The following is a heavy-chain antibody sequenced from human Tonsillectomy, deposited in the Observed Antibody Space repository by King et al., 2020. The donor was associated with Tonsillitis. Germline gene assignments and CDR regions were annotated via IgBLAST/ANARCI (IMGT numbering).Heavy chain of an antibody. CDR2: IYYSGST. V-gene: IGHV4-61*01. D-gene: IGHD5-18*01. CDR1: GGSVSSDNYH. Sequence: VQLQESGPGLVKPSETLSLTCSVSGGSVSSDNYHWSWIRQPPGKGLEWIGCIYYSGSTNYNPSLTSRVTVSVDTSTNQFSLRLGSVTAADTVVYYCARGGDSYDYGNAYYFDYWGQGTRVTVSS. J-gene: IGHJ4*02. CDR3: ARGGDSYDYGNAYYFDY.